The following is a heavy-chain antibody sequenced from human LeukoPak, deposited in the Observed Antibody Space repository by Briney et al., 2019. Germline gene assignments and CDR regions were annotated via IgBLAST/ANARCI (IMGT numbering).Heavy chain of an antibody. CDR1: GYTFTSYG. Sequence: SVKVSCKASGYTFTSYGISWVRQAPGQGLEWMGGIIPIFGTANYAQKFQGRVTITTDESTSTAYMELSSLRSEDTAVYYCARVGDSNWNYISPYYYYYMDVWGKGTTVTVSS. J-gene: IGHJ6*03. CDR3: ARVGDSNWNYISPYYYYYMDV. CDR2: IIPIFGTA. V-gene: IGHV1-69*05. D-gene: IGHD1-7*01.